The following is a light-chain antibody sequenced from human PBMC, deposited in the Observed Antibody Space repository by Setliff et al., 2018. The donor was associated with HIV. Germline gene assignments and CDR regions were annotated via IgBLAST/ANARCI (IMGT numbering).Light chain of an antibody. CDR3: QQAGSFPRT. V-gene: IGKV1-12*01. CDR2: GAS. J-gene: IGKJ1*01. Sequence: DVRMTQSPSSVSASVGDRVTITCRASEVIGHWLAWYQQTPTKAPRLLIFGASTLQSGVPARFSGSGSGTDFTLTINNLQPEDFALYYCQQAGSFPRTFGQGTKVDIK. CDR1: EVIGHW.